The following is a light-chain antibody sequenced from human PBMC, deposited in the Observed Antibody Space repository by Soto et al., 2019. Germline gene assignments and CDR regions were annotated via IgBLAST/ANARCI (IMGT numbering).Light chain of an antibody. CDR3: QQYGGSPRT. Sequence: EIVLTQSPGTLSLSPGEGATLSCRASQSVGGTFLAWYQQKGGQAPRLLIHGASNRATGIPDRFSGSGSGTDFTLTISRLKPEDFAVYYCQQYGGSPRTFGQGTKVEVK. J-gene: IGKJ1*01. CDR2: GAS. CDR1: QSVGGTF. V-gene: IGKV3-20*01.